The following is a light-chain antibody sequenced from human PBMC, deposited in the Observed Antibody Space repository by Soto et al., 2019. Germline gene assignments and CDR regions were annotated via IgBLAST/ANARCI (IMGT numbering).Light chain of an antibody. J-gene: IGLJ1*01. Sequence: QSALTQPPSASGSPGQSVTISCTGTSGDVGAYNSVSWYQQHPAKAPKLIISHVTQRPSGVPDRFSGSRSGSTASLTVSGLQAEDEADYYCSSYAGNNNFVFGTGPKLTVL. V-gene: IGLV2-8*01. CDR2: HVT. CDR3: SSYAGNNNFV. CDR1: SGDVGAYNS.